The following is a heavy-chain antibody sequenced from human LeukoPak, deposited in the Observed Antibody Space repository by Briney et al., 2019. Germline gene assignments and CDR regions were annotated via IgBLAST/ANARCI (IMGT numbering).Heavy chain of an antibody. CDR2: ISYDGNNK. D-gene: IGHD4/OR15-4a*01. J-gene: IGHJ3*02. Sequence: GGSLRLSCAASGFTFSSYGMHWVRQAPGKGLEWVAVISYDGNNKYYADSVKGRFTISRDNSKNTLYLQVNGLRAEDTAVYYCARDDYDSNGFDIWGQGTMVTVSS. V-gene: IGHV3-30*03. CDR3: ARDDYDSNGFDI. CDR1: GFTFSSYG.